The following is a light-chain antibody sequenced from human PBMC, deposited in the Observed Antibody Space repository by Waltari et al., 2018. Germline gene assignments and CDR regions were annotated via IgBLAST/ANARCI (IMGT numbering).Light chain of an antibody. Sequence: EIVMTQSPATLSVSPGGGATLSCRASRAIASNLAWYQQKPGQPLRLLIFDASTRATCIPERFSGSWSGTEFTLTISSLQSEDSAVYFCQQFNTRYSFGQGTKLEI. J-gene: IGKJ2*01. CDR3: QQFNTRYS. V-gene: IGKV3-15*01. CDR2: DAS. CDR1: RAIASN.